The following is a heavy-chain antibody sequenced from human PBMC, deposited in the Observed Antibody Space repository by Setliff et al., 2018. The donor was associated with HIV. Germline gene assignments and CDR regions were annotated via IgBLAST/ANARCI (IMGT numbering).Heavy chain of an antibody. CDR2: IKQDGSET. D-gene: IGHD2-15*01. CDR3: ARANELLTRFSYYYYYMDV. Sequence: GGSLRLSCAASGFTFSSYWMSWVRQAPGKGLEWVANIKQDGSETYYVDSVKGRFTASRDNAKNSLYLQMNSLKAEDTAVYYCARANELLTRFSYYYYYMDVWGEGTTVTVSS. CDR1: GFTFSSYW. V-gene: IGHV3-7*03. J-gene: IGHJ6*03.